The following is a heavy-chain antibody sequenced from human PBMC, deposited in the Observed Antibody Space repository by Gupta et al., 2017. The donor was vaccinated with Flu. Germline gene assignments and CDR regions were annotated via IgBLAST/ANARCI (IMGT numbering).Heavy chain of an antibody. J-gene: IGHJ6*03. D-gene: IGHD2-2*01. Sequence: KGLEWVAVISYDGSNKYYADSVKGRFTISRDNSKNTLYLQMNSLRAEDTAVYYCAKSPVPAALSYYYYYMDVWGKGTTVTVSS. CDR3: AKSPVPAALSYYYYYMDV. V-gene: IGHV3-30*18. CDR2: ISYDGSNK.